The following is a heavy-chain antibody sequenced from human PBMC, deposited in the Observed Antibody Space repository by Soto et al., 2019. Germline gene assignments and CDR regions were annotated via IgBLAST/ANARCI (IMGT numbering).Heavy chain of an antibody. D-gene: IGHD3-3*01. J-gene: IGHJ6*02. Sequence: ASVKVSCTASGYTFTSYDINWVRQATGQGLEWMGWMNPNSGNTGYAQKFQGRVTMTRNTSISTAYMELSSLRSEDTAVYYCARGQTYYDFWSGHYGMDVWGQGTTVTVSS. CDR1: GYTFTSYD. CDR2: MNPNSGNT. CDR3: ARGQTYYDFWSGHYGMDV. V-gene: IGHV1-8*01.